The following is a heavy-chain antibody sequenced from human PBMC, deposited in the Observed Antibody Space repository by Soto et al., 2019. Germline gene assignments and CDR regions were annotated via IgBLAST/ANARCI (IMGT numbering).Heavy chain of an antibody. J-gene: IGHJ5*02. V-gene: IGHV2-5*02. CDR1: GFSLSTSGVG. Sequence: SGPTLVNPTQTLTLTCTFSGFSLSTSGVGVGWIRQPPGKALEWLALIYWDDDKRYSPSLKSRLTITKDTSKNQVVLTMTNMDPVDTATYYCAHSGYYDSSGSKPPYNWFDPWGQGTLVTVS. CDR2: IYWDDDK. CDR3: AHSGYYDSSGSKPPYNWFDP. D-gene: IGHD3-22*01.